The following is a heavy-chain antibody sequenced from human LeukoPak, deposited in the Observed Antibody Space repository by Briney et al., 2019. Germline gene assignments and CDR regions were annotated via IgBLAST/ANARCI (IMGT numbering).Heavy chain of an antibody. D-gene: IGHD5-12*01. CDR3: AKLGLPLGP. Sequence: GGSLRLSCAASGFTFSSYEMNWVRQAPGKGLEWVSYISSSGSTIYYADSVKGRFTISRGNAKNSLYLQMNSLRAEDTAVYYCAKLGLPLGPWGQGTLVTVSS. V-gene: IGHV3-48*03. CDR2: ISSSGSTI. CDR1: GFTFSSYE. J-gene: IGHJ5*02.